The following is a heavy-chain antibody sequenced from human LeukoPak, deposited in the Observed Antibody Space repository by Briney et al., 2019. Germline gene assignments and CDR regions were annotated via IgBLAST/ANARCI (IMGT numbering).Heavy chain of an antibody. V-gene: IGHV4-31*03. Sequence: SETLSLTCTVSGGSISSGGYYWSWIRQHPGKGLEWIGYIYYSGSTYYNPSLKSRVTISVDTSKNQFSLKLSSVTAADTAVYYCAGENRGSPGITIFGVASNWFDPWGQGTLVTVSS. CDR3: AGENRGSPGITIFGVASNWFDP. D-gene: IGHD3-3*01. CDR2: IYYSGST. J-gene: IGHJ5*02. CDR1: GGSISSGGYY.